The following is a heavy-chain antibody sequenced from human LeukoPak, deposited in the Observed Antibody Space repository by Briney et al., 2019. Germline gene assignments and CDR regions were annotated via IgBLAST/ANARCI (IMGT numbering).Heavy chain of an antibody. CDR1: GFIFSNCW. Sequence: GGSLRLSCETSGFIFSNCWMAWVRQAPGKGLEWVANIKTDASEKYYADSVKGRFTISRDNAKNSLYLQMNSLRAEDTAVYYCATYSTRNAREFQSWGQGTLVTVSS. CDR2: IKTDASEK. V-gene: IGHV3-7*01. CDR3: ATYSTRNAREFQS. J-gene: IGHJ1*01. D-gene: IGHD4-11*01.